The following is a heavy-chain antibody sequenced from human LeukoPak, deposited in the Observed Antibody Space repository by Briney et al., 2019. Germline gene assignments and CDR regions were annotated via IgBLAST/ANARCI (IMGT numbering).Heavy chain of an antibody. J-gene: IGHJ3*02. CDR2: ISYDGSNK. CDR1: GFTFSSYA. V-gene: IGHV3-30-3*01. D-gene: IGHD5-12*01. Sequence: GGSLRVSCAASGFTFSSYAMHWVRQAPGKGLEWVAVISYDGSNKYYADSVKGRFTISRDNSKNTLYLQMNSLRAEDTAVYYCARDRGGYDPFDAFDIWGQGTMVTVSS. CDR3: ARDRGGYDPFDAFDI.